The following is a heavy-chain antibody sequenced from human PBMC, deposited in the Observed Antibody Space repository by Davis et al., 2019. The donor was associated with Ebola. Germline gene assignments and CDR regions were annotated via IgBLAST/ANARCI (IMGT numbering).Heavy chain of an antibody. D-gene: IGHD5-18*01. J-gene: IGHJ4*02. CDR3: ATVRRGYSYGHFDY. Sequence: GGSLRLSCAASGFTFSSYWMSWVRQAPGKGLEWVANIKQDGSEKYYVDSVKGRFTISRDNAKNSLYLQMNSLRDEDTAVYYCATVRRGYSYGHFDYWGQGTLVTVSS. CDR2: IKQDGSEK. V-gene: IGHV3-7*01. CDR1: GFTFSSYW.